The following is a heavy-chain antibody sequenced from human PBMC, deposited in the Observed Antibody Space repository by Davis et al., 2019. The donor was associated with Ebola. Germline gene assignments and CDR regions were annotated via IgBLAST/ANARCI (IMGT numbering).Heavy chain of an antibody. CDR3: AIQNGDYPTGVDY. J-gene: IGHJ4*02. Sequence: SVKVSCKASGYTFTSYYMHWVRQAPGQGLEWMGGIIPIFGTANYAQKFQGRVTITADESTSTAYMELRSLRSDDTAVYYFAIQNGDYPTGVDYWGQGTLVTVSS. CDR2: IIPIFGTA. D-gene: IGHD4-17*01. V-gene: IGHV1-69*13. CDR1: GYTFTSYY.